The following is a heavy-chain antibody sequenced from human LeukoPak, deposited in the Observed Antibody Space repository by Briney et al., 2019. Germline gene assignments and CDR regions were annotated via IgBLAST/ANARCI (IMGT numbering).Heavy chain of an antibody. CDR3: ASRGPSKYYFDY. CDR1: GYTFTSYD. CDR2: MNPNSGNT. D-gene: IGHD3-10*01. Sequence: ASVKVSCKASGYTFTSYDINWVRQATGQGLEWMGWMNPNSGNTGYAQKFQGRVTMTRNTSISTAYMELSSLRSEDTAVYYCASRGPSKYYFDYWGQGTLVTVSS. J-gene: IGHJ4*02. V-gene: IGHV1-8*01.